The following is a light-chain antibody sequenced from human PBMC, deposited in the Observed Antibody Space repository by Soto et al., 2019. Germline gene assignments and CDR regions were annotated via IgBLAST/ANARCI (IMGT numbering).Light chain of an antibody. CDR1: QSVSIY. V-gene: IGKV3-11*01. Sequence: EIVLAQSPATLSLSPGERATLSCRASQSVSIYLAWYQQKPGQAPRLLIYDASNRATAIPARFGGSGSGTDFTLTISSLEPEDFAVYYCQQRSNWPPKITFGQGTRLEIK. CDR3: QQRSNWPPKIT. CDR2: DAS. J-gene: IGKJ5*01.